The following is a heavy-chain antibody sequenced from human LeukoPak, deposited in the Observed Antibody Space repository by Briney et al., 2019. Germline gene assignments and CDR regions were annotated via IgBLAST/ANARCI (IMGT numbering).Heavy chain of an antibody. CDR2: INPNSGGT. D-gene: IGHD3-9*01. CDR3: ARVYDILTEYFDY. J-gene: IGHJ4*02. V-gene: IGHV1-2*02. Sequence: ASVKVSCKASGYTFTSYGISWVRQAPGQGLEWMGWINPNSGGTNYAQKFQGRVTMTRDTSISTAYMELSRLRSDDTAVYYCARVYDILTEYFDYWGQGTLVTVSS. CDR1: GYTFTSYG.